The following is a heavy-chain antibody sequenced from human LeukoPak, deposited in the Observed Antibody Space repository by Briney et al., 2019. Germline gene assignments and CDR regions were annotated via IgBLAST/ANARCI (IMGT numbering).Heavy chain of an antibody. CDR1: GYSFIANY. V-gene: IGHV1-2*02. J-gene: IGHJ4*02. Sequence: ASVKVSCKASGYSFIANYIHWVRQAPGQGLEWMGWINPNSGGTNYAQKFQGRVTMTRDTSISTAYMDLSRLTSDDTAVYYCARTGGYSSSSYFDYWGQGTLVTVSS. CDR2: INPNSGGT. D-gene: IGHD6-6*01. CDR3: ARTGGYSSSSYFDY.